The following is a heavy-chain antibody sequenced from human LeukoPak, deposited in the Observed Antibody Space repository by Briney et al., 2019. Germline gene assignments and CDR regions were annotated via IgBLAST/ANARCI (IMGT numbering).Heavy chain of an antibody. J-gene: IGHJ6*02. CDR1: GFTFDDYG. CDR3: AKTTGTTLGGYYYYGMDV. D-gene: IGHD1-1*01. V-gene: IGHV3-20*04. CDR2: INWNGGST. Sequence: GGSLRLSCAASGFTFDDYGMSWVRQAPGKGLEWVSGINWNGGSTGYADSVKGRFTISRDNAKNSLYLQMNSLRAGDTAVYYCAKTTGTTLGGYYYYGMDVWGQGTTVTVSS.